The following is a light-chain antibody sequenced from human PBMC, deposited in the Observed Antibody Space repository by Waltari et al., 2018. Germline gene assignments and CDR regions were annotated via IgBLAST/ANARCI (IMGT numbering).Light chain of an antibody. V-gene: IGLV1-40*01. J-gene: IGLJ2*01. CDR3: LSYDSSLSAL. CDR1: TSNIGRYY. CDR2: QDN. Sequence: QSVLTQPPSVSGAPGQRVTISCTGSTSNIGRYYISWYQQLPGTTPKLLIYQDNKRPSGVSDQFSGSKSGTSASLTITGLQTEDEADYYCLSYDSSLSALFGGGTRLTVL.